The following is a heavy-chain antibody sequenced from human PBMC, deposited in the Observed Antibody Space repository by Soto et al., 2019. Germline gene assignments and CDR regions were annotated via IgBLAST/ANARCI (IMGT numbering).Heavy chain of an antibody. CDR2: IIPIFGTA. CDR1: GGTFSSYA. Sequence: SVKGSCKASGGTFSSYAISWVRQAPGQGLEWMGGIIPIFGTANYAQKFQGRVTITADESTSTAYMELSSLRSEDTAVYYCARVSIPVVNARPSNYHYSGMAVWGQGSTGTVS. J-gene: IGHJ6*02. V-gene: IGHV1-69*13. D-gene: IGHD2-21*01. CDR3: ARVSIPVVNARPSNYHYSGMAV.